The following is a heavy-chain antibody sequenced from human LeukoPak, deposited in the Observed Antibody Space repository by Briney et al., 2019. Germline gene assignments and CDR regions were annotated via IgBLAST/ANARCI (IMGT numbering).Heavy chain of an antibody. V-gene: IGHV1-24*01. CDR3: ATGHRIAVAGTGDY. Sequence: GASVKVSCKVSGYTLTELSMHWVRQAPGKGLEWVGGFDPEDGETIYAQKFQGRVTMTEDTSTDTAYMELSSLRSEDTAVYYCATGHRIAVAGTGDYWGQGTLVTVSS. J-gene: IGHJ4*02. CDR2: FDPEDGET. D-gene: IGHD6-19*01. CDR1: GYTLTELS.